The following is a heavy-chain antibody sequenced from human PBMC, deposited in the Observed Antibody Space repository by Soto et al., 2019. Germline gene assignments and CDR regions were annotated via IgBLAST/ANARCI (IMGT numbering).Heavy chain of an antibody. D-gene: IGHD3-22*01. J-gene: IGHJ5*02. CDR3: ARDKGTSYYDSSGYSGPNWFDP. Sequence: PSETLSLTCTVSGGSISSYYWSWIRQPPGKGLEWIGCIYYSGSTNYNPSLKSRVTISVDTSKNQFSLKLSSVTAADTAVYYCARDKGTSYYDSSGYSGPNWFDPWGQGTLVTV. CDR2: IYYSGST. V-gene: IGHV4-59*01. CDR1: GGSISSYY.